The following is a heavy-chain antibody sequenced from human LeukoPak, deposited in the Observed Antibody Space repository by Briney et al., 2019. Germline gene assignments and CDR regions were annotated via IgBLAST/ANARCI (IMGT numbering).Heavy chain of an antibody. V-gene: IGHV4-59*01. CDR3: ARGYSYGYYYYYYYMDV. CDR1: GGSISSYY. D-gene: IGHD5-18*01. Sequence: SETLSLTCTVSGGSISSYYWSWIRQPPGKGLEWSAYIYYSGSTNYNPSLKSRVTISVDTSKNQFSLKLSSVTAADTAVYYCARGYSYGYYYYYYYMDVWGKGTRSLSP. J-gene: IGHJ6*03. CDR2: IYYSGST.